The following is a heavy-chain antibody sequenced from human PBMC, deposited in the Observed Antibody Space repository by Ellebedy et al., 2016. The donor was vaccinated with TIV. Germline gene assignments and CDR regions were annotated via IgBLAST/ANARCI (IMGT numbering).Heavy chain of an antibody. V-gene: IGHV1-18*04. CDR2: ISAYNGNT. Sequence: ASVTVSCKASGYTFTGYYMHWVRQAPGQGLEWMGWISAYNGNTNYAQKLQGRVTMTTDTSTSTAYMELRSLRSDDTAVYYCARSPRGSLANWLDPWGQGTLVTVSS. CDR1: GYTFTGYY. J-gene: IGHJ5*02. D-gene: IGHD3-10*01. CDR3: ARSPRGSLANWLDP.